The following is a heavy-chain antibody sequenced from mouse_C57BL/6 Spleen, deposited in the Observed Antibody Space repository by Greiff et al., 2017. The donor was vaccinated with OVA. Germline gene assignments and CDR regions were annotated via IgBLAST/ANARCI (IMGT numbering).Heavy chain of an antibody. J-gene: IGHJ2*01. CDR2: IYPGDGDP. CDR3: ARGGHYGSSYGYFDY. D-gene: IGHD1-1*01. CDR1: GYAFSSSW. Sequence: QVQLQQSGPELVKPGASVKISCKASGYAFSSSWMNWVKQRPGKGLEWIGRIYPGDGDPNYNGKFQGKATLTADESSSTAYMQLSSLTSEDSAVYFCARGGHYGSSYGYFDYGGQGTTLTVSS. V-gene: IGHV1-82*01.